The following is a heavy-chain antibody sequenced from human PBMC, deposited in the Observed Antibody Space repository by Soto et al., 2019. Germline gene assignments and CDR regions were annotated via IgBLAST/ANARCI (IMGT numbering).Heavy chain of an antibody. Sequence: ASVKVSFKASGYTFTSYGISWVRQAPGQGLEWMGWISAYNGNTNYAQKLQGRVTMTTDTSTSTAYMELRSLRSDDTAVYYCARDPKRGIAVAGTRPLDYWGQGTLVTVSS. V-gene: IGHV1-18*01. CDR1: GYTFTSYG. CDR2: ISAYNGNT. D-gene: IGHD6-19*01. J-gene: IGHJ4*02. CDR3: ARDPKRGIAVAGTRPLDY.